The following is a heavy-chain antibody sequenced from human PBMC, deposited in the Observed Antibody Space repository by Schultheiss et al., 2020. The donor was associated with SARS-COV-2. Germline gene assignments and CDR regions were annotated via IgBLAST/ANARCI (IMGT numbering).Heavy chain of an antibody. CDR1: GFTFSSYA. V-gene: IGHV3-7*03. CDR2: IKQDGSEK. J-gene: IGHJ4*02. Sequence: GGSLRLSCAASGFTFSSYAMSWVRQAPGKGLEWVANIKQDGSEKYYVDSVKGRFTISRDNAKNSLYLQMNGLRAEDTAVYYCARNFVGYCRGGTCSFFDYWGQGTLVTVSS. D-gene: IGHD2-15*01. CDR3: ARNFVGYCRGGTCSFFDY.